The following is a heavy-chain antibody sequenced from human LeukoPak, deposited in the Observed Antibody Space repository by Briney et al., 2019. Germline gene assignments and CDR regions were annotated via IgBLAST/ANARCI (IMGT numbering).Heavy chain of an antibody. CDR1: GFTFSSYS. D-gene: IGHD3-22*01. Sequence: GGSLRLSCAASGFTFSSYSMNWVRQAPGKGLEWVSSISSSSSYIYYADSVKGRFTISRDNAKNSLYLQMNSPRAEDTAVYYCARESDSSGYYPNWFDPWGQGTLVTVSS. CDR3: ARESDSSGYYPNWFDP. V-gene: IGHV3-21*01. CDR2: ISSSSSYI. J-gene: IGHJ5*02.